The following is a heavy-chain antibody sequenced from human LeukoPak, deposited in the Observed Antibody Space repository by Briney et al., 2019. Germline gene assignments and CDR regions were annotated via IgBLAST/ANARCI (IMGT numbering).Heavy chain of an antibody. CDR3: AVRKSGYSYGYFDY. V-gene: IGHV4-39*01. CDR2: IYYSGST. D-gene: IGHD5-18*01. CDR1: GGSISSSSYY. Sequence: SETLSLTCTVSGGSISSSSYYWGWLRHPPGKGLEWIGSIYYSGSTYYNPSLKSRVTISVDTSKNQFSLKLSSVTAADTAVYYLAVRKSGYSYGYFDYWGQGTLVTVSS. J-gene: IGHJ4*02.